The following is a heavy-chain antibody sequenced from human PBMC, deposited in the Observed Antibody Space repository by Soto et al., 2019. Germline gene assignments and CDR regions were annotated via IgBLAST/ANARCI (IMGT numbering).Heavy chain of an antibody. CDR2: IDPSDSYT. Sequence: GESLKISCKGSGYSFTSYWISWVRQMPGKGLEWMGRIDPSDSYTNYSPSFQGHVTISADKSISTAYLQWSSLKASDTAMYYCARLRITISVVDNYYYYYGMDVWGQGTTVTVSS. CDR3: ARLRITISVVDNYYYYYGMDV. CDR1: GYSFTSYW. D-gene: IGHD3-3*01. J-gene: IGHJ6*02. V-gene: IGHV5-10-1*01.